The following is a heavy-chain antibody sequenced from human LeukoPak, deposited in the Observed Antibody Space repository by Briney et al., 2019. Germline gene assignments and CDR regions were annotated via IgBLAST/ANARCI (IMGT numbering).Heavy chain of an antibody. J-gene: IGHJ4*02. CDR3: AHGAMYQLDY. D-gene: IGHD2-2*01. CDR1: GFTFSSYS. Sequence: GGSLRLSCAASGFTFSSYSMSWVRQAPGKGLEWVSGIIGGAGSTYYADSVKGRFTISGDNSKNTLFLQMNSLRAEDTAVYYCAHGAMYQLDYWGQGTLVTVSS. CDR2: IIGGAGST. V-gene: IGHV3-23*01.